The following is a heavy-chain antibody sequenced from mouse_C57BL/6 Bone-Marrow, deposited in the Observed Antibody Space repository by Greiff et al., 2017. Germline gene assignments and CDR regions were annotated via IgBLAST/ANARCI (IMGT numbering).Heavy chain of an antibody. D-gene: IGHD3-2*02. J-gene: IGHJ4*01. CDR3: ARGRQLRLRNAMDY. Sequence: QVQLQQPGAELVMPGASVKLSCKASGYTFTSYWMHWVKQRPGQGLEWIGEIDPADSYTNYNQKFKGKSTLTVDKSSSTAYMQLNILTSEDSAVYYCARGRQLRLRNAMDYWGQGTSVTVSS. V-gene: IGHV1-69*01. CDR1: GYTFTSYW. CDR2: IDPADSYT.